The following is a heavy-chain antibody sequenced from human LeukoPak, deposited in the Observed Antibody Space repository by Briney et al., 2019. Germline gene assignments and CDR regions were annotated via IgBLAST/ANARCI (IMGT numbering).Heavy chain of an antibody. V-gene: IGHV3-7*01. D-gene: IGHD2-21*02. CDR3: AKDMSGGDCPDY. CDR1: GFNFNTYW. Sequence: GSLRLSCAASGFNFNTYWMSWVRQAPGKGLEWVANIKQDGSEKYYVDSVKGRFTISRDNAKNSLYLQMNSLRAEDTAVYYCAKDMSGGDCPDYWGQGTLVTVSS. J-gene: IGHJ4*02. CDR2: IKQDGSEK.